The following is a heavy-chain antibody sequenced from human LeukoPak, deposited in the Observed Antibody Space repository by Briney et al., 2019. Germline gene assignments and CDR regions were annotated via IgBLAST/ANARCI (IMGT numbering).Heavy chain of an antibody. Sequence: GGSLRLSCTASGFTFGDYALSWFRQAPGKGLEWVAFIRSRAYGATTEYAASVKDRFAISRDDSESIAYLHMNSLKTGDTAVYYCTRVASRVMTTYYFDYWGQGALVTVSS. D-gene: IGHD3-16*01. V-gene: IGHV3-49*03. CDR3: TRVASRVMTTYYFDY. CDR2: IRSRAYGATT. CDR1: GFTFGDYA. J-gene: IGHJ4*02.